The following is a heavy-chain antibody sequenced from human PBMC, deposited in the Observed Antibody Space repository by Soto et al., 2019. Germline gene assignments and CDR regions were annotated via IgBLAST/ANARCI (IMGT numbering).Heavy chain of an antibody. CDR3: ATAEGAVTTGWYGMDV. CDR2: VNTGNGNT. J-gene: IGHJ6*02. V-gene: IGHV1-3*04. Sequence: QVQIVQSGAEVKKPGASVKVACETSGYTFISYAINWVRQAPGQRLEWMGRVNTGNGNTDYSQKFQGRITITRDTSATTAYVEVRSLRSEDTAVYYCATAEGAVTTGWYGMDVWGQGTTVTVSS. D-gene: IGHD4-17*01. CDR1: GYTFISYA.